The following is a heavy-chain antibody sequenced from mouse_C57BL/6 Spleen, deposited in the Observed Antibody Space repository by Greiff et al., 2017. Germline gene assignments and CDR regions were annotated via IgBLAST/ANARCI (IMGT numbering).Heavy chain of an antibody. J-gene: IGHJ3*01. V-gene: IGHV1-55*01. CDR3: ARCAVVAEGFAY. Sequence: QVQLQQSGAELVKPGASVKMSCKASGYTFTSYWITWVKQRPGQGLEWIGDIYPGSGSTNYNEKFKSKATLTVDTSSSTAYMQLSSLTSEDSAVYYCARCAVVAEGFAYWGQGTLVTVSA. CDR2: IYPGSGST. D-gene: IGHD1-1*01. CDR1: GYTFTSYW.